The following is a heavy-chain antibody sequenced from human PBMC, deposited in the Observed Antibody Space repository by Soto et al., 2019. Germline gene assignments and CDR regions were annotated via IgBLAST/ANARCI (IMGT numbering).Heavy chain of an antibody. CDR1: GFRFSGYG. D-gene: IGHD1-26*01. Sequence: QVHLVESGGGVVQPGTSLRLACAASGFRFSGYGMQWVRQTPGKGLEWVGVIWYDGSKTFYADSVKGRFTISRDNSNNNVFLQMDSLRAEDTAVYHCGTDIGGGSWDSLAYWGPGSLVTVSS. J-gene: IGHJ4*02. V-gene: IGHV3-33*03. CDR3: GTDIGGGSWDSLAY. CDR2: IWYDGSKT.